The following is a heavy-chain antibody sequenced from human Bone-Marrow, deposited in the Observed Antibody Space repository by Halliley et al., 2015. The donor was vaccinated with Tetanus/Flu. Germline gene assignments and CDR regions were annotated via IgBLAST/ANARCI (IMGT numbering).Heavy chain of an antibody. V-gene: IGHV1-69*18. J-gene: IGHJ5*02. CDR2: IFPIFGTV. D-gene: IGHD3-16*01. Sequence: QLVQSGADMKKPGSSVKISCKSSGGSFSDYAVSWVRQAPGQGLEWMGNIFPIFGTVTYAQKFQGRVSITAGASTTTAYMQLSSLTSDDTAVYYCAGLLDYSETRRSWGQGTLVPVSS. CDR3: AGLLDYSETRRS. CDR1: GGSFSDYA.